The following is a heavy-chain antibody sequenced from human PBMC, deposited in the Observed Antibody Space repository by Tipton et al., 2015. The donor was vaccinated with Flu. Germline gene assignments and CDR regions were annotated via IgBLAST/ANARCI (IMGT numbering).Heavy chain of an antibody. CDR1: GGSISSGNW. J-gene: IGHJ4*02. V-gene: IGHV4-4*02. D-gene: IGHD3-10*01. Sequence: GLVKPSGTLSLTCAVSGGSISSGNWWSWVRQPPGKGLEWIGEIFHSGSANYNPSLKSRVTISVDTFKSQFSLSLSSVTAADTAVYYCVRLTYYYGSGTSDFWGRGTLVTVSS. CDR2: IFHSGSA. CDR3: VRLTYYYGSGTSDF.